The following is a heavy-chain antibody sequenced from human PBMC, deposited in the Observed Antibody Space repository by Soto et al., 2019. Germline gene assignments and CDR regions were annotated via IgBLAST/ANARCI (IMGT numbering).Heavy chain of an antibody. V-gene: IGHV3-21*01. CDR2: VSSSSTYI. Sequence: GGSLRLSCAASGLTFSSYTMNWVRQAPGKGLEWVSSVSSSSTYIYYADSVKGRFTISRDNAKNSLYLQMNSLRAEDTAIYYCARGSHSTTWYGGQFDYWGQGTLVTVSS. D-gene: IGHD6-13*01. CDR1: GLTFSSYT. CDR3: ARGSHSTTWYGGQFDY. J-gene: IGHJ4*02.